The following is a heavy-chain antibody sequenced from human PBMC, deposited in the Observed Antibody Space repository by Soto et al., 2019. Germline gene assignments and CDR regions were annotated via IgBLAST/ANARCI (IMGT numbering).Heavy chain of an antibody. V-gene: IGHV1-69*06. J-gene: IGHJ4*02. CDR2: IIPIFGTA. CDR1: GGTFSSYA. D-gene: IGHD3-3*01. CDR3: ARSKHQYNIRFLAWLPDY. Sequence: QVQLVQSGAEVKKPGSSVKVSCKASGGTFSSYAISWVRQAPGQGLEWMGGIIPIFGTANYAHKFQGRVTITADKSTSTAYMELSRVRSEDTAVYYCARSKHQYNIRFLAWLPDYWGQGTLVTVSS.